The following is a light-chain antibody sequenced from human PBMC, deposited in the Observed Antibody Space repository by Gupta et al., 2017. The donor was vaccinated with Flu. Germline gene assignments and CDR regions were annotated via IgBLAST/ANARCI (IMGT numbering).Light chain of an antibody. Sequence: PGTLSLSPGERATLTCRASQSVRPNLLEWEQKKPGQAPRLIMYGASCTDKGSTDRLSGRGEGKHFTRTSSRRENEDGAVYYGQYSDNSQTFGQGTKMEIK. CDR3: QYSDNSQT. J-gene: IGKJ2*01. V-gene: IGKV3-20*01. CDR1: QSVRPNL. CDR2: GAS.